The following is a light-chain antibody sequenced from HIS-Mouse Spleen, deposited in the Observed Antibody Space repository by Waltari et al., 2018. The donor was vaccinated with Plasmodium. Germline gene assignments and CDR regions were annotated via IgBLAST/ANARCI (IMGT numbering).Light chain of an antibody. Sequence: QSALTQPASVSGSPGPSITLPCTGTSRDVGMYNLVSSYQQHPGKAPKLMIYEGSKRPSGVSNRFSGSKSGNTASLTISGLQAEDEADYYCCSYAGSSTNWVFGGGTKLTVL. CDR1: SRDVGMYNL. CDR2: EGS. V-gene: IGLV2-23*01. CDR3: CSYAGSSTNWV. J-gene: IGLJ3*02.